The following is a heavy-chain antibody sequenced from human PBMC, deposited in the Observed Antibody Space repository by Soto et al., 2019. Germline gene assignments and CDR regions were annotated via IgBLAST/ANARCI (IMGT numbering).Heavy chain of an antibody. V-gene: IGHV3-9*01. D-gene: IGHD2-8*01. CDR3: AKASGPGVYLNWFDP. CDR1: GFTFDDYA. Sequence: GGSLRLSCAASGFTFDDYAMHWVRQAPGKGLEWVSGISWNSGSIGYADSVKGRFTISRDNAKNSLYLQMNSLRAEDTALYYCAKASGPGVYLNWFDPWGQGTLVTVSS. CDR2: ISWNSGSI. J-gene: IGHJ5*02.